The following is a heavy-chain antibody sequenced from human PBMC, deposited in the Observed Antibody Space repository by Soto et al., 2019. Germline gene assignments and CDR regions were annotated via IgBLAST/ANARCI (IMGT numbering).Heavy chain of an antibody. CDR3: AKDGDYGGNSFPDY. J-gene: IGHJ4*02. V-gene: IGHV3-30*18. CDR2: ISYDGSNK. Sequence: PGGSLRLSCAASGFTFSSYGMHWVRQAPGKGLEWVAVISYDGSNKYYADSVKGRFTISRDNSKNTLYLQMNSLRAEDTAVYYCAKDGDYGGNSFPDYWGQGTLVTVSS. D-gene: IGHD4-17*01. CDR1: GFTFSSYG.